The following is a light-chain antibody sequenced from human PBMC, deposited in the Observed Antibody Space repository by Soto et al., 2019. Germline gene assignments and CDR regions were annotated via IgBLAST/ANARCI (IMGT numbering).Light chain of an antibody. Sequence: EIVMTQSPATLSVSPGERATLSCRASQSVGSNLAWYQQKPGQAPRLLIYGASTRATGIPARFSGSGSGTEFTLTISSLQSEDFAVYYCQQYSNWPPGTF. CDR2: GAS. CDR1: QSVGSN. J-gene: IGKJ1*01. V-gene: IGKV3-15*01. CDR3: QQYSNWPPGT.